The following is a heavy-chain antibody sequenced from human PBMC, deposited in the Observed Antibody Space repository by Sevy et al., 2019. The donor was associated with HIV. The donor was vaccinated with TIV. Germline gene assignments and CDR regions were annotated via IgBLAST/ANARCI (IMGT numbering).Heavy chain of an antibody. D-gene: IGHD3-10*01. Sequence: GGSLRLSCAASGFTFSSYWMHWVRQAPGKGLVWVSRINSDGSSTSYADSVKGRFTISRDNAKNTLYLQMNSLQAEATAVYYCARVADYYGSGSYYTIFDYWGQGTLVTVSS. CDR2: INSDGSST. CDR3: ARVADYYGSGSYYTIFDY. V-gene: IGHV3-74*01. CDR1: GFTFSSYW. J-gene: IGHJ4*02.